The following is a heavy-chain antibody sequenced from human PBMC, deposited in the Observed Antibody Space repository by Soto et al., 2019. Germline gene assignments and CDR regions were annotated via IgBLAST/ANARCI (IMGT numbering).Heavy chain of an antibody. D-gene: IGHD3-22*01. Sequence: ETLSLTCAVSGGSISSSNWWSWVRQPPGKGLEWIGEIYHSGSTNYNPSLKSRVTISVDKSKNQFSLKLSSVTAADTAVYYCASLDYDSSGYYYFDYWGQGTLVTVSS. CDR2: IYHSGST. CDR3: ASLDYDSSGYYYFDY. V-gene: IGHV4-4*02. CDR1: GGSISSSNW. J-gene: IGHJ4*02.